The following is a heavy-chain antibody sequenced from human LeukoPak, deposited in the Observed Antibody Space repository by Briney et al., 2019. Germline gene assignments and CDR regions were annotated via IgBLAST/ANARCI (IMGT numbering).Heavy chain of an antibody. J-gene: IGHJ4*02. CDR2: ISSSGSTI. Sequence: GGSLRLSCAAPGFTFSDYYMSWIRQAPGKGLEWVSYISSSGSTIYYADSVKGRFTISRDNAKNSLYLQMNSLRAEDTAVYYCARADYYYDSSSYSDNTYFDYWGQGTLVTVSS. V-gene: IGHV3-11*01. CDR3: ARADYYYDSSSYSDNTYFDY. CDR1: GFTFSDYY. D-gene: IGHD3-22*01.